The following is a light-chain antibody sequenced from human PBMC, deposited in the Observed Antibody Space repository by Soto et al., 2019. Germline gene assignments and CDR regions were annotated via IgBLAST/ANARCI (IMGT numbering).Light chain of an antibody. V-gene: IGKV3-15*01. CDR3: QQYQYWPPQT. CDR2: GAS. CDR1: QSVDTN. Sequence: VMTQSPGTLSVSPGERATLSCRASQSVDTNLAWYQQKPGQAPRLLISGASTRATGVSARFSGSGSGTEFTLTISSLQSEDLAVYYCQQYQYWPPQTFGQGTKVEIK. J-gene: IGKJ1*01.